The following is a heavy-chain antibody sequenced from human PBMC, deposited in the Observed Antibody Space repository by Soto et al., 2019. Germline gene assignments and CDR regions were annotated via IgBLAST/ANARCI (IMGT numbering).Heavy chain of an antibody. CDR1: GFTFRHSG. Sequence: EVQLLESGGGLVQPGGSLRLSCAASGFTFRHSGMSWVRQAPGQGLEWVTVISGSGDNTYYADSVKGRFTISRDNSESALFLQMNGLRGEDAAVYYCACEGTANSCYWGQGTLVIVSS. J-gene: IGHJ4*02. CDR2: ISGSGDNT. D-gene: IGHD2-21*02. V-gene: IGHV3-23*01. CDR3: ACEGTANSCY.